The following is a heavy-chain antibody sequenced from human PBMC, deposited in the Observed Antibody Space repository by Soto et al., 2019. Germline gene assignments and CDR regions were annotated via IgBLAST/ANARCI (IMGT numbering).Heavy chain of an antibody. CDR3: ARVPRAKARVSHFDY. Sequence: SLRLSCAASGFTFSSYAMHWVRHAPGKGLEWVAVISYDGSNKYYADSVKGRFTISRDNSKNTLYLQMNSLRAEDTAVYYCARVPRAKARVSHFDYWGQGTLVTVSS. CDR1: GFTFSSYA. V-gene: IGHV3-30-3*01. J-gene: IGHJ4*02. CDR2: ISYDGSNK.